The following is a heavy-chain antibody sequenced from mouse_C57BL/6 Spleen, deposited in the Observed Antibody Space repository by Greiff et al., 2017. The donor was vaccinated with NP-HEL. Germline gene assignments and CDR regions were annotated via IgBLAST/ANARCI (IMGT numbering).Heavy chain of an antibody. D-gene: IGHD2-4*01. V-gene: IGHV1-82*01. CDR3: ARERAHDYDGPWFAY. Sequence: QVQLQQSGPELVKPGASVKISCKASGYAFSSSWMNWVKQRPGKGLEWIGRIYPGDGDTNYNGKFKGKATLTADKSSSTAYMQLSSLTSEDSAVYFCARERAHDYDGPWFAYWGQGTLVTVSA. J-gene: IGHJ3*01. CDR1: GYAFSSSW. CDR2: IYPGDGDT.